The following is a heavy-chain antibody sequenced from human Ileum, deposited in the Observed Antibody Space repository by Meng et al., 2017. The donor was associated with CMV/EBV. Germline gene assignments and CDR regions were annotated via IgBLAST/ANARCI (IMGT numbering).Heavy chain of an antibody. D-gene: IGHD6-13*01. J-gene: IGHJ4*02. CDR1: WGSISSDY. CDR2: IFTSGST. CDR3: ARGPYSSSWSSFDY. V-gene: IGHV4-4*07. Sequence: RVHDSGPGLVKPSATLSLTGASCWGSISSDYWSWIRQPAGKGLEWTGRIFTSGSTNYNPSLESRVTMSVDTSKTQFSLKLSSVTAADTAVYYCARGPYSSSWSSFDYWGQGTLVTVSS.